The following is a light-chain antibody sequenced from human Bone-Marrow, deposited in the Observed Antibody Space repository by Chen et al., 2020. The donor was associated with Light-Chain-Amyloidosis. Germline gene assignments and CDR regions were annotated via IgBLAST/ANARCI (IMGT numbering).Light chain of an antibody. CDR2: EVS. CDR3: SSYTSSVSYV. Sequence: QSALTQPASVSGSPGQSITISCTGTSSDVGGYNHVSWYQHHPGKAPKLMIYEVSKRPSGISNRFSGTKSGNTASLSISGLQAEDEDDYYCSSYTSSVSYVFGSGTKVTVL. J-gene: IGLJ1*01. CDR1: SSDVGGYNH. V-gene: IGLV2-14*01.